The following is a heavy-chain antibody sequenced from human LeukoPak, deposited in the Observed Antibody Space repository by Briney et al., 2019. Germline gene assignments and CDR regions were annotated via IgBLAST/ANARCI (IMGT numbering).Heavy chain of an antibody. CDR3: ARGSGAYSAFGWLGP. Sequence: SETLSLTCTVSGGSISSGDYYWNWNRQPPGKGLEWIGYIYYSGSTYYNASLKSRVTISVDTSKNQFSLKLTSVTAADTAVYYCARGSGAYSAFGWLGPWGQGTLVTVSS. D-gene: IGHD1-26*01. V-gene: IGHV4-30-4*01. J-gene: IGHJ5*02. CDR2: IYYSGST. CDR1: GGSISSGDYY.